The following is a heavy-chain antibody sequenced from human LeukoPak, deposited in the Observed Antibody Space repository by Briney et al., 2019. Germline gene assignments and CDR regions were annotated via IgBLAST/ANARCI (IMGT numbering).Heavy chain of an antibody. CDR3: ARDAMRQPLSY. CDR1: GGSISSGSYY. CDR2: IYTSGST. Sequence: SQTLSLTCTVSGGSISSGSYYWSWIRQPAGKGLEWIGRIYTSGSTNYNPSLKSRVTISVDTSKNQFSLKLSSVTAADTAVYYCARDAMRQPLSYWGQGTLVTVSS. V-gene: IGHV4-61*02. D-gene: IGHD6-13*01. J-gene: IGHJ4*02.